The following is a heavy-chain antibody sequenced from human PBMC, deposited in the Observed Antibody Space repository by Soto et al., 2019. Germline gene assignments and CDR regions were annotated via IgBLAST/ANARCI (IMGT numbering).Heavy chain of an antibody. CDR2: IYYSGNT. V-gene: IGHV4-31*03. Sequence: QVRLQESGPGLVKPSQTLSLTCTVSGGSINSGGYYWSWIRQQPGKGLEWIGHIYYSGNTYYNPSLKSRVIISVDTSKNQFSLKLNSVTAADTAVYYCARKGLTGSREFDYWGQGTLVTVSS. CDR3: ARKGLTGSREFDY. D-gene: IGHD7-27*01. J-gene: IGHJ4*02. CDR1: GGSINSGGYY.